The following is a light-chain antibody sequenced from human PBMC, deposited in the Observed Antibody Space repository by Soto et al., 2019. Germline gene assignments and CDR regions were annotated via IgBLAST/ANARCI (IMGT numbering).Light chain of an antibody. CDR2: YIS. CDR1: QSAGSF. CDR3: QQHNQWPIT. V-gene: IGKV3D-15*01. J-gene: IGKJ5*01. Sequence: IVVTQSPATLSLSPGETASLSCRASQSAGSFLAWYQQKPGQAPRLLIYYISTRATGIPARFSGSGSGTEFTLTINSLQSEDSAVYYCQQHNQWPITFGQGTRLEIK.